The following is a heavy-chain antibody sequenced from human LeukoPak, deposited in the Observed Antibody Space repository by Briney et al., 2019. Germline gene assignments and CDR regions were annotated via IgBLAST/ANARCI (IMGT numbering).Heavy chain of an antibody. V-gene: IGHV4-39*07. Sequence: ASETLSLTCTVSGGSISSSSYYWGWIRQPPGKGLEWIGSIYHSGSTYYNPSLKSRVTISVDTSKNQFSLKVTSVTAADTAVYYCARVYSSSWYWNWFDPWGQGTLVTVSS. CDR2: IYHSGST. J-gene: IGHJ5*02. D-gene: IGHD6-13*01. CDR1: GGSISSSSYY. CDR3: ARVYSSSWYWNWFDP.